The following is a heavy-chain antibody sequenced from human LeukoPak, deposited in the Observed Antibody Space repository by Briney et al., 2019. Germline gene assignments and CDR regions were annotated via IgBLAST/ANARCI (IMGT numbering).Heavy chain of an antibody. CDR2: IWYDGSNK. J-gene: IGHJ4*02. CDR3: ARRAAAGKYYFDY. Sequence: GGSLRPSCAASGFTFSSYGMHWVRQAPGKGLEWVAVIWYDGSNKYYADSVKGRFTISRDNSKNTLYLQMNSLRAEDTAVYYCARRAAAGKYYFDYWGQGTLVTVSS. D-gene: IGHD6-13*01. V-gene: IGHV3-33*01. CDR1: GFTFSSYG.